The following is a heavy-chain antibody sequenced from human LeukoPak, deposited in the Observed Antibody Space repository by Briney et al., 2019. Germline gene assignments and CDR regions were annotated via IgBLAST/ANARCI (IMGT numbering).Heavy chain of an antibody. D-gene: IGHD3-10*01. CDR2: IKQDGSEK. CDR1: GFTLSSYG. CDR3: ARDSNWDYYGSGSYYNDY. J-gene: IGHJ4*02. Sequence: GGSLRLSCAVSGFTLSSYGMSWVRQAPGKGLEWVANIKQDGSEKYYVDSVKGRFTISRDNAKNSLYLQMNSLRAEDTAVYYCARDSNWDYYGSGSYYNDYWGQGTLVTVSS. V-gene: IGHV3-7*01.